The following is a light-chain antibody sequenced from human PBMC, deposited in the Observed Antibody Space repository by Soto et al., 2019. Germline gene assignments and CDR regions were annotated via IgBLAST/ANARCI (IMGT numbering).Light chain of an antibody. CDR1: QSISSNF. Sequence: EIVLTQSPGTLSFSPGERATLSCRASQSISSNFLAWYQQKPGQAPRLLIYAASNRATGIPDRFSGSGSGTGFTLTISRLEPEDSAVYYCQQYGSLPRTFGQGTKWISN. V-gene: IGKV3-20*01. CDR3: QQYGSLPRT. CDR2: AAS. J-gene: IGKJ1*01.